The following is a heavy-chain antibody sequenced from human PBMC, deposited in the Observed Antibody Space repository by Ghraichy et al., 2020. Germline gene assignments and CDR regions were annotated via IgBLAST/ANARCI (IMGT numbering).Heavy chain of an antibody. CDR2: ISWNSGSI. Sequence: GGSLRLSCAASGFTFDDYAMHWVRQAPGKGLEWVSGISWNSGSIGYADSVKGRFTISRDNAKNSLYLQMNSLRAEDTALYYCAKESYCGGDCHLDYWGQGTLVTVSS. CDR3: AKESYCGGDCHLDY. D-gene: IGHD2-21*02. V-gene: IGHV3-9*01. CDR1: GFTFDDYA. J-gene: IGHJ4*02.